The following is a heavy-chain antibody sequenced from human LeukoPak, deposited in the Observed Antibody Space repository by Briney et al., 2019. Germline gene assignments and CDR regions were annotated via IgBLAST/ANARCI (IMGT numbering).Heavy chain of an antibody. CDR2: MNQDGGAQ. V-gene: IGHV3-7*03. D-gene: IGHD3-16*01. CDR1: GFSFSSNW. Sequence: GGSLRLSCAASGFSFSSNWMRWVRQAPGEGLDWVATMNQDGGAQYYVDSVKGRFTISSDNAKNPLYLQMNSLRAEDTAVYYCAKLGPGGYYSYVDVWGKGTTVTVSS. J-gene: IGHJ6*03. CDR3: AKLGPGGYYSYVDV.